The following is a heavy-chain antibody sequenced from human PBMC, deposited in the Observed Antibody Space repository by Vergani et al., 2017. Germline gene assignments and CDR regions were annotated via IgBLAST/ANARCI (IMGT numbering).Heavy chain of an antibody. D-gene: IGHD4-17*01. J-gene: IGHJ4*02. V-gene: IGHV1-3*04. CDR1: GYTFTSYA. CDR2: INTGNGNT. CDR3: ARDDSLHHYGDFSNSGSGIDY. Sequence: QVQLVQSGAEVKKPGASVKVSCKASGYTFTSYAMHWVRQAPGQRLEWMGWINTGNGNTKYSQKFQGRVTITRDTSASTAYMELSSLRSEDTAGYYCARDDSLHHYGDFSNSGSGIDYWGQGTLVTVSS.